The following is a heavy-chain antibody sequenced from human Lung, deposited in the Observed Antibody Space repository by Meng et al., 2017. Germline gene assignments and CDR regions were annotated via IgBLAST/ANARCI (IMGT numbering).Heavy chain of an antibody. J-gene: IGHJ4*02. V-gene: IGHV3-15*01. CDR2: IKSNTDGGTT. D-gene: IGHD6-13*01. CDR1: GFYFSNAW. Sequence: EVHLVESGGDLVKPGGSLRLSCAASGFYFSNAWMSWVRQAPGKGLEWVGRIKSNTDGGTTEYAAPVTGRFTISRDDSKNTLYLQMNSLITEDTAVYFCATGAAAADHWGQGTLVTVSS. CDR3: ATGAAAADH.